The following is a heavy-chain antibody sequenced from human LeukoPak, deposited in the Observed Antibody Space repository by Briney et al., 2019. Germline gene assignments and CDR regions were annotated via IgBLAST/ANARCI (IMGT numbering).Heavy chain of an antibody. D-gene: IGHD3-22*01. J-gene: IGHJ4*02. CDR2: IWYDGSNK. V-gene: IGHV3-33*01. CDR3: ARAGNYYDSSGYYYA. CDR1: GFTLSSYG. Sequence: GGSLRLSCAASGFTLSSYGMHWVRQAPGKGLEWVAVIWYDGSNKYYADSVKGRFTISRDNSKNTLYLQMNSLRAEDTAVYYCARAGNYYDSSGYYYAWGQGTLVTVSS.